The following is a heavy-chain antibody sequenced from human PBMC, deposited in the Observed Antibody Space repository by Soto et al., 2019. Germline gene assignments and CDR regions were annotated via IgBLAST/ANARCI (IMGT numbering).Heavy chain of an antibody. J-gene: IGHJ4*02. D-gene: IGHD3-16*01. CDR2: IKQDGSEK. V-gene: IGHV3-7*01. CDR3: ARGDWGN. CDR1: XSPVTIYW. Sequence: XLSCAAPXSPVTIYWMSWVRHAPGKGLEWVANIKQDGSEKYYVDSVKGRFTISRDNAKNSLYLQMNSLRAEDTAVYYCARGDWGNWGQGTLVTVSS.